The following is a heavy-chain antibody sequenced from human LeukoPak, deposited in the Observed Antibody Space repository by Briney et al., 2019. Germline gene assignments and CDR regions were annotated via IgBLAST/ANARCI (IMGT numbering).Heavy chain of an antibody. Sequence: SETLSLTCAVYGGSFTGYYWRWIRQPPGQGLEWIGEINHSGSTKYNPSLKSRVTISVDTSTNQFFLRLTSVTAADTAVYYCARLIPSHPDYGDSGGYYMDVWGKGTTVTVSS. CDR3: ARLIPSHPDYGDSGGYYMDV. J-gene: IGHJ6*03. V-gene: IGHV4-34*01. CDR1: GGSFTGYY. D-gene: IGHD4-17*01. CDR2: INHSGST.